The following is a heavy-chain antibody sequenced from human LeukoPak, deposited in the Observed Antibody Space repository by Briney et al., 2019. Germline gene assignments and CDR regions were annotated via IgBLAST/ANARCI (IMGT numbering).Heavy chain of an antibody. CDR2: IHADSGRT. Sequence: PGGSLRLSCATSGFTFSSYAMSWVRQAPGKGLEWVAGIHADSGRTYHADSVKGRFTIFRDNSKNTLYLQMNSLRAEDTAVYYCVXDFLHGPHIEPVXSVGPFDFWGQGTLVIVSS. V-gene: IGHV3-23*01. J-gene: IGHJ4*02. CDR3: VXDFLHGPHIEPVXSVGPFDF. D-gene: IGHD2-21*01. CDR1: GFTFSSYA.